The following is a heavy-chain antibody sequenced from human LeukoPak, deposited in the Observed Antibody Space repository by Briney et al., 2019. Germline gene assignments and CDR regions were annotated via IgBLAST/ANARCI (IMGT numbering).Heavy chain of an antibody. CDR1: GFTFNNYA. V-gene: IGHV3-30*18. CDR3: AKDNIHCTSSSCYSGNYAMDV. Sequence: GGSLRLSCAASGFTFNNYAMHWVRQAPGKGLEWVALISYDGSKKKSADSVKGRFTISRDNSKNTLYLQMNSLRAEDTALFYCAKDNIHCTSSSCYSGNYAMDVWGKGTTVTVSS. CDR2: ISYDGSKK. J-gene: IGHJ6*04. D-gene: IGHD2-2*01.